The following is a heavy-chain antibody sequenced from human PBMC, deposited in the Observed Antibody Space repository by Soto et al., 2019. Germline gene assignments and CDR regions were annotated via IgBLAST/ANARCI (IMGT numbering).Heavy chain of an antibody. CDR3: ESAPPYYGISGYVDV. Sequence: QVQLVQSGAEVKKTGASVKVSCEAPGHYFSGYYMYWVRQAPGQGLEWMGWINLNSGGTNYAQKFKGSVTMTTATSITTGYMDLRGLTSDATAVYYCESAPPYYGISGYVDVWGLGTVVPVSS. CDR1: GHYFSGYY. D-gene: IGHD3-22*01. J-gene: IGHJ4*02. CDR2: INLNSGGT. V-gene: IGHV1-2*02.